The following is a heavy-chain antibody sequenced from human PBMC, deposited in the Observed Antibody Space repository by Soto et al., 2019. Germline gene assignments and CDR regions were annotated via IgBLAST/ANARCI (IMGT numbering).Heavy chain of an antibody. V-gene: IGHV1-3*01. J-gene: IGHJ4*02. CDR1: GYTFTSYA. D-gene: IGHD3-3*01. CDR2: INAGNGNT. CDR3: ARNGGRGYDFWSSYFRYYFDY. Sequence: ASVKVSCKASGYTFTSYAMHWVRQAPGQKLEWMGWINAGNGNTKYSQKFQGRVTITRDTSASTAYMELSSLRSEYTAVYYCARNGGRGYDFWSSYFRYYFDYWGQGTLVTVSS.